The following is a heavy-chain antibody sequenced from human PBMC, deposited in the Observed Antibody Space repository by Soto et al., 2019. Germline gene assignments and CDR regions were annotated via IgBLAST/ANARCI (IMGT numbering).Heavy chain of an antibody. Sequence: GGSLRLSCVASGFSLANYPMNWVRQTPGKGLEWISYSSPRGDTIYYADSVEGRFTISRDNARNSLSLHMSSLRDEDSALYYCAKGPHTNVGWPYYFESWGQGVPVTVSS. D-gene: IGHD6-19*01. CDR3: AKGPHTNVGWPYYFES. V-gene: IGHV3-48*02. J-gene: IGHJ4*02. CDR1: GFSLANYP. CDR2: SSPRGDTI.